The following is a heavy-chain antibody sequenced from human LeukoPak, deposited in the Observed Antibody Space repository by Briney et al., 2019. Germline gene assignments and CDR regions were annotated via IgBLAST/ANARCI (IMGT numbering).Heavy chain of an antibody. CDR3: ARVVAAAGTRYYYYGMDV. Sequence: ASVKVSCKASGYTFTSYGISWVRQAPGQGLEWMGWISACNGNTNYAQKLQGRVTMTTDTSTSTAYMELRSLRSDDTAVYYCARVVAAAGTRYYYYGMDVWGQGTTVTVSS. J-gene: IGHJ6*02. CDR2: ISACNGNT. V-gene: IGHV1-18*01. CDR1: GYTFTSYG. D-gene: IGHD6-13*01.